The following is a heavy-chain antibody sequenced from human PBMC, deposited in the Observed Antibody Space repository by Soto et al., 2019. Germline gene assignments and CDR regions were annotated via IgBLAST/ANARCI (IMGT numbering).Heavy chain of an antibody. Sequence: VGSLGLSGSASGCTFGNAWVIWVRQAPGKGLEWVCRIKIKTDGGTTDYSAPVKGRFTISRDDSKNTLYLQMNSLKTEDTAVYYCTTDSSTGTTWGRPKNYYYYYGMDVWGQGTTVTVSS. CDR3: TTDSSTGTTWGRPKNYYYYYGMDV. CDR2: IKIKTDGGTT. J-gene: IGHJ6*02. D-gene: IGHD1-1*01. CDR1: GCTFGNAW. V-gene: IGHV3-15*01.